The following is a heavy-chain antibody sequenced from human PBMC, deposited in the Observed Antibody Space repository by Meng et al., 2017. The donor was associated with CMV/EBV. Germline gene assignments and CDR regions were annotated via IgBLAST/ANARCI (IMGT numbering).Heavy chain of an antibody. CDR3: ARYYYDSSGYFDY. Sequence: RRLQEWGPGLGKPSAALSLTCTVSGGSISGSSYYWGWIRQPPGKGLEWIGSIYYSGSTYYNPSLKSRVTISVDTSKNQFSLKLSSVTAADTAVYYCARYYYDSSGYFDYWGQGTLVTVAS. D-gene: IGHD3-22*01. CDR1: GGSISGSSYY. CDR2: IYYSGST. J-gene: IGHJ4*02. V-gene: IGHV4-39*07.